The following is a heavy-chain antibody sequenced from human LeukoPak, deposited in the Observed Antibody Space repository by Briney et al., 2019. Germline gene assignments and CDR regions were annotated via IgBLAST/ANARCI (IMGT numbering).Heavy chain of an antibody. D-gene: IGHD3-16*02. CDR1: GFTFSSYG. Sequence: QTGGSLRLSCAASGFTFSSYGMHWVRQAPGKGLEWVAFIRYDGSNKYYADSVKGRFTISRDNSKNTLYLQMNSLRAEDTAVYYCAKEDYDYVWGSYRWYYFDYWGQGTLVTVSS. V-gene: IGHV3-30*02. J-gene: IGHJ4*02. CDR3: AKEDYDYVWGSYRWYYFDY. CDR2: IRYDGSNK.